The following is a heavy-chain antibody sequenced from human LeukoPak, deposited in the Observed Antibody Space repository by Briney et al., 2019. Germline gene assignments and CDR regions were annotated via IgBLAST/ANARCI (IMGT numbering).Heavy chain of an antibody. V-gene: IGHV3-23*01. Sequence: GGSLRLSCAASGFTFSNYAMTWVRQAPGEGLEWVAFISQSGGRSTDYADSVRGRFTISRDNSKDTLYLQRNSLRADDTAVYHCARDLGCSTSSCRYNWFDPWGQGTLVTVAS. J-gene: IGHJ5*02. CDR3: ARDLGCSTSSCRYNWFDP. CDR1: GFTFSNYA. D-gene: IGHD2-2*01. CDR2: ISQSGGRST.